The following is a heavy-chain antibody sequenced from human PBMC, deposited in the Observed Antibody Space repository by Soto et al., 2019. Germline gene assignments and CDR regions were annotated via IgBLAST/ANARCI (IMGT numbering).Heavy chain of an antibody. J-gene: IGHJ3*02. CDR3: ARDLYKSGWTGTFDI. CDR2: VWYDGSNE. V-gene: IGHV3-33*01. Sequence: QVQLVESGGGVVQSGGYLKLSCAASGFAFDAYNIHWVRQAPGKGLEWLAFVWYDGSNEYYSDAVKGRFTISRDNSKNSLYLELNSLRAEDTAVYYCARDLYKSGWTGTFDIWGQGTRVTVSS. D-gene: IGHD6-19*01. CDR1: GFAFDAYN.